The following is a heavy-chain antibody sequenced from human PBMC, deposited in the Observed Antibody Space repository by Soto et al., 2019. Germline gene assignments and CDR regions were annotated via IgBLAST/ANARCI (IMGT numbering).Heavy chain of an antibody. CDR2: ISGSGGST. CDR1: GFTFSSYA. Sequence: GGSLRLSCAGSGFTFSSYAMSWVRQAPGKGLEWVSAISGSGGSTYYADSVKGRFTISRDNSKNTLYLQMNSLRAEDTAVYYCAKEGYCGGDCYSRYYFDYWGQGTLVTVSS. J-gene: IGHJ4*02. V-gene: IGHV3-23*01. D-gene: IGHD2-21*02. CDR3: AKEGYCGGDCYSRYYFDY.